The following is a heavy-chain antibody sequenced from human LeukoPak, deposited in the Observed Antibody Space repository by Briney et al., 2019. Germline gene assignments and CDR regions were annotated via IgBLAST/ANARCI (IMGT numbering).Heavy chain of an antibody. Sequence: GGSLRLSCAASGFTFSSYSMNWVRQAPGKGLEWVSSISSSSSYIYYADSVKGRFTISRDNAKNSLYLQMNSLRAEDTAVYYCARDELAIVGAAFDYWGQGTLVTVSS. CDR1: GFTFSSYS. J-gene: IGHJ4*02. D-gene: IGHD1-26*01. CDR3: ARDELAIVGAAFDY. V-gene: IGHV3-21*01. CDR2: ISSSSSYI.